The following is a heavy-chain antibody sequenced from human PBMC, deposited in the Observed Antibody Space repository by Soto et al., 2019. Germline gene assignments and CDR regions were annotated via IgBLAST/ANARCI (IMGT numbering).Heavy chain of an antibody. V-gene: IGHV3-23*01. CDR2: ISARGEKT. CDR1: GFTLNSYA. Sequence: GSLRLSCAASGFTLNSYAMNWVRQAPGKGLEWVSGISARGEKTYYADSVKGRFTISRDNSKNTVYLQMNSLRAKDTAVFYCAKALPMYYYDSSGYSDYNYDMDVWGQGTTVTVSS. J-gene: IGHJ6*02. CDR3: AKALPMYYYDSSGYSDYNYDMDV. D-gene: IGHD3-22*01.